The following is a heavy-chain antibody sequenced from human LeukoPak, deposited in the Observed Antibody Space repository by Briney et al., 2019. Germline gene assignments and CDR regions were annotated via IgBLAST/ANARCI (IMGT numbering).Heavy chain of an antibody. J-gene: IGHJ5*02. CDR2: ISAYNGNT. D-gene: IGHD6-13*01. V-gene: IGHV1-18*01. Sequence: ASVKVSCKASGYTFTSYGISWVRQAPGQGLEWMGRISAYNGNTNYAQKLQGRVTMTTDTSTSTAYMELRSLRSDDTAVDYCARDWGYSSSCYGGLHWFDPWGQGTLVTVSS. CDR3: ARDWGYSSSCYGGLHWFDP. CDR1: GYTFTSYG.